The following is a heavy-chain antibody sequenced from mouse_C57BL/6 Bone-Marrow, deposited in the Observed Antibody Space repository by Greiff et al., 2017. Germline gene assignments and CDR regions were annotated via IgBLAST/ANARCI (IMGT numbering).Heavy chain of an antibody. J-gene: IGHJ2*01. Sequence: LQQSGAELVRPGASVKMSCKASGFTFTSYNMHWVQQTPRQGLEWIGAIYPGNGNTSYNPKFKGQATLTVDKSSSAAYMQLSSLTSEDSAVYFCARYSVDYLDYWGQGTTLTVSS. CDR2: IYPGNGNT. CDR3: ARYSVDYLDY. V-gene: IGHV1-12*01. CDR1: GFTFTSYN.